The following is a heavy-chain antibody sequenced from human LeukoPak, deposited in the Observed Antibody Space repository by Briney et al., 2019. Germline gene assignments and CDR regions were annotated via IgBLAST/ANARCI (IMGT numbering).Heavy chain of an antibody. CDR3: ARAFPDY. D-gene: IGHD4-17*01. V-gene: IGHV3-7*01. CDR1: GFTFSSYA. J-gene: IGHJ3*01. Sequence: GGSLRLSCAASGFTFSSYAMHWVRQAPGKGLEWAANIKEDGSEKYYVDSVKGRFTISRDNAKNSLYLQMNSLRAEDTAVYYCARAFPDYWGQGTMVTVSS. CDR2: IKEDGSEK.